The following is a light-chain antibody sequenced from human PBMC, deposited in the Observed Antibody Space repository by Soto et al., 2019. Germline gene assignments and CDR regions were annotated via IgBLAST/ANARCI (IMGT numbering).Light chain of an antibody. V-gene: IGLV1-40*01. J-gene: IGLJ3*02. CDR3: QSYDSSLRGFWV. CDR2: GND. Sequence: QSALTQPPSVSGAPGQRVTISCTGSSSNIGAGYDVHWYQQFSGTSPKLLIYGNDNRPSGVPDRFSGSKSGTSASLAITGLLAEDEADYYCQSYDSSLRGFWVFGGGTKVTVL. CDR1: SSNIGAGYD.